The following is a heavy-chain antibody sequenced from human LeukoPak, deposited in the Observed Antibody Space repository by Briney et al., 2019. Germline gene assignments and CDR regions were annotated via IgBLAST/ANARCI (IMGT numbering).Heavy chain of an antibody. J-gene: IGHJ5*02. D-gene: IGHD6-13*01. Sequence: ASVKVSCKASGYTFTGYYMHWLRQAPAQGLDWMGRINPNSGGTNYAQKFQGRVTMTRDTSISTAYMELSRLRSDDTAVYYCARDLVRLREAAAGTNWFDPWGQGTLVTVSS. CDR1: GYTFTGYY. CDR3: ARDLVRLREAAAGTNWFDP. CDR2: INPNSGGT. V-gene: IGHV1-2*06.